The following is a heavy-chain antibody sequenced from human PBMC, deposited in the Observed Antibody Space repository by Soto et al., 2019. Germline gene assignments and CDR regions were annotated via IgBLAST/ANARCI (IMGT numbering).Heavy chain of an antibody. V-gene: IGHV3-23*01. CDR1: GFTFSSYA. J-gene: IGHJ3*02. CDR2: ISGSVGSS. Sequence: PGGSLRLSCAASGFTFSSYAMSWVRQAPGKGLEWVSAISGSVGSSYYADSVKGRFTISRDNSKNTLYLQMNSLRAEDTAVYYCAKFGDSGSYFSAFDIWGQGTMVTVSS. D-gene: IGHD1-26*01. CDR3: AKFGDSGSYFSAFDI.